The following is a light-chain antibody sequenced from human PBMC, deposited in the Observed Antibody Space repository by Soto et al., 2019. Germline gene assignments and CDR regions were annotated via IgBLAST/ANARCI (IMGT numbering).Light chain of an antibody. J-gene: IGKJ5*01. CDR1: QRVSAF. CDR3: QQYNNWPPIT. CDR2: DAS. Sequence: IQMTQSQSSLSASVGDIVTITSLASQRVSAFLNWYQQKPGKAPKLLIYDASSLESGVPSRFSASGSGTEFTLTISSLHSEDFAVYYCQQYNNWPPITFGQGTRLE. V-gene: IGKV1D-13*01.